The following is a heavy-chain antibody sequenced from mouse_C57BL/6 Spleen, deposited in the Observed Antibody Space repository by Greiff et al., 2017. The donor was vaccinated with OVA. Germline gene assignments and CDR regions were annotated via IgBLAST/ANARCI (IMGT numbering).Heavy chain of an antibody. D-gene: IGHD6-1*01. CDR2: IYPGDGDT. CDR1: GYAFSSSW. CDR3: ARSRADGGFDY. Sequence: QVQLQQSGPELVKPGASVKISCKASGYAFSSSWMNWVKQRPGKGLEWIGRIYPGDGDTNYNGKFKGKATLTADKASSTAYMQLSSLTSEDSAVDFCARSRADGGFDYWGQGTTLTVSS. V-gene: IGHV1-82*01. J-gene: IGHJ2*01.